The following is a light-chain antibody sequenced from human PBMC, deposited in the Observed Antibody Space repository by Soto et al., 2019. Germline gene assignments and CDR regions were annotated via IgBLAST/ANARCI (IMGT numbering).Light chain of an antibody. V-gene: IGKV3-20*01. Sequence: EIVLTQSPGTLSLSPGERATLSCRASQSISSYLAWYQQKPGQSPRLLIYGASIRATGIPDRFSGSGSGTDFTLTIRSLEPEDFAVYYCQLYGRAPLFGPGTKVDIK. CDR3: QLYGRAPL. CDR1: QSISSY. CDR2: GAS. J-gene: IGKJ3*01.